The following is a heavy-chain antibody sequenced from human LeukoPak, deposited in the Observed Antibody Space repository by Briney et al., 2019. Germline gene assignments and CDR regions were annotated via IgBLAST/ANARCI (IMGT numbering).Heavy chain of an antibody. CDR3: ARATLTTRNGKDV. CDR1: GFTFSSYW. Sequence: QPGGSLRLSCAASGFTFSSYWMHWVRQAPGKGLVWVSRINSDGSSTNYADSVKGRFTISRDNAKNIMYLQMNSLRAEGTAVYYCARATLTTRNGKDVWGQGTTVTVSS. CDR2: INSDGSST. J-gene: IGHJ6*02. D-gene: IGHD1-1*01. V-gene: IGHV3-74*01.